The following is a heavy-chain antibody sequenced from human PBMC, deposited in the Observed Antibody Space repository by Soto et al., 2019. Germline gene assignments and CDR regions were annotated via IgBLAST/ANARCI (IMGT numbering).Heavy chain of an antibody. D-gene: IGHD4-4*01. J-gene: IGHJ6*02. CDR2: IYPGDSDT. CDR1: GYSFTSYW. Sequence: PGESLKISCKGSGYSFTSYWIGWVRQMPGKGLEWMGIIYPGDSDTRYSPSFQGQVTISADKSISTAYLQWSSLKASDTAMYYCARHRIYSFDYYYGMDVWGQGSTVTVYS. V-gene: IGHV5-51*01. CDR3: ARHRIYSFDYYYGMDV.